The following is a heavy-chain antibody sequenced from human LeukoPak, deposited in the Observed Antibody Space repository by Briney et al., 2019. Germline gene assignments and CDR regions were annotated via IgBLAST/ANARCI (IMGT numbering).Heavy chain of an antibody. Sequence: ASVKVSCKTSGYTFTSYAISWVRQAPGQGLECMGWISTYTGNTDYAQKLQGRVTMTTDTSTTTAYMELRSLSSDDTAVYYCARVLVVSSDAFDIWGQGTMVTVSS. V-gene: IGHV1-18*01. CDR3: ARVLVVSSDAFDI. CDR2: ISTYTGNT. J-gene: IGHJ3*02. D-gene: IGHD3-22*01. CDR1: GYTFTSYA.